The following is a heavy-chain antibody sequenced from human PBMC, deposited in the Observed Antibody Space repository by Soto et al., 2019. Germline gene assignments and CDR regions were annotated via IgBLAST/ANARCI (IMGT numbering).Heavy chain of an antibody. CDR1: GYTFTSYG. Sequence: RASVKVSCKASGYTFTSYGISWVRQAPGQGLEWMGWISAYNGNTNYAQKLQGRVTMTTDTSTSTAYMELRSLRSDDTAVYYCARDSRETQRLLWFGPWGQGTLVTVSS. J-gene: IGHJ5*02. D-gene: IGHD3-10*01. CDR2: ISAYNGNT. CDR3: ARDSRETQRLLWFGP. V-gene: IGHV1-18*01.